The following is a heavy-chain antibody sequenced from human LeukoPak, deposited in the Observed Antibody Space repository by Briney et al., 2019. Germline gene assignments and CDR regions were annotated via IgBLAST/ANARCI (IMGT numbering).Heavy chain of an antibody. J-gene: IGHJ4*02. CDR3: VSYDYPDY. CDR1: GFTFSNAW. Sequence: GGSLRLSCAASGFTFSNAWMSWVRQAPGKGLEWVGRIKNKTDGGTTDYAAPVKGRFTISRDDSKNTLYLQMNSLKTEDTAVYYCVSYDYPDYWGQGTLVTVSS. CDR2: IKNKTDGGTT. V-gene: IGHV3-15*01. D-gene: IGHD3-16*01.